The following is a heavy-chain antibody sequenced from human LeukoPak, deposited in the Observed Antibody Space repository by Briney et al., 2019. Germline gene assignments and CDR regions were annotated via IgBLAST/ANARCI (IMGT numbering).Heavy chain of an antibody. J-gene: IGHJ5*02. D-gene: IGHD3-10*01. V-gene: IGHV4-34*01. CDR2: INHSGST. Sequence: PSETLSLTCAVYGGSFSGYYWSWIRQPPGKGLEWIGEINHSGSTNYNPSLKSRVTISVDTSKNQFSLKLSSVTAADTAVYYCARRPIYYYGSGSYRLDPWGQGTLVTVSS. CDR3: ARRPIYYYGSGSYRLDP. CDR1: GGSFSGYY.